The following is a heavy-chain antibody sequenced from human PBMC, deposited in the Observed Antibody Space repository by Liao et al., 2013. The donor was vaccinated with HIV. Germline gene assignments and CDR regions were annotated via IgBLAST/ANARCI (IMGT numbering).Heavy chain of an antibody. Sequence: QLQQWGAGLLKPSETLPLTCTVSGGSISSSSYYWGWIRQPPGKGLEWIGSIYYSGNTNYNPSLKSRVTISVDTSKNQFFLNLSSVTAADTAVYYCARGYRRDVFDYWGQGTLVTVSS. D-gene: IGHD3-16*02. CDR3: ARGYRRDVFDY. J-gene: IGHJ4*02. CDR1: GGSISSSSYY. V-gene: IGHV4-39*07. CDR2: IYYSGNT.